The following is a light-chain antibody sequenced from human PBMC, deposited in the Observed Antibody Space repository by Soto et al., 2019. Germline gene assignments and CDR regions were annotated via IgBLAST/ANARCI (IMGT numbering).Light chain of an antibody. CDR3: QVWDSRSDHRNV. CDR1: NIGSKS. V-gene: IGLV3-21*04. CDR2: DDN. J-gene: IGLJ6*01. Sequence: SYELTQPPSVSVAPGKTARITCGGNNIGSKSVHWYQQKPGQAPVVVIYDDNDRPSGIPERFSGSNFGNTATLTISRVEAGDEADYYCQVWDSRSDHRNVFGSGTQLTVL.